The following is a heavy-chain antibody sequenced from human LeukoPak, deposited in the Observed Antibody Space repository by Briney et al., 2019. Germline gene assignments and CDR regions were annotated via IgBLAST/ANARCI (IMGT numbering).Heavy chain of an antibody. CDR1: GGSISSYY. CDR3: ARVTPDYGDYLGY. D-gene: IGHD4-17*01. CDR2: IYYSGST. Sequence: PSETLSLTCTVSGGSISSYYWSWIRQPPGKGLEWIGYIYYSGSTNYNPSLKSRVTISVDTSKNQFSLKLSSVTAADTAVYYCARVTPDYGDYLGYWGQGTLVTVSS. V-gene: IGHV4-59*01. J-gene: IGHJ4*02.